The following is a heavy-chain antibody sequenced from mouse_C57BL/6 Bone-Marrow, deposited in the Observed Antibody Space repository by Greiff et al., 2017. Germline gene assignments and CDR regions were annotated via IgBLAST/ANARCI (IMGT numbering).Heavy chain of an antibody. CDR1: GYAFSSSW. J-gene: IGHJ1*03. Sequence: VKLVESGPELVKPGASVKISCKASGYAFSSSWMNWVKQRPGKGLEWIGRIYPGDGDTNYNGKFKGKATLTADKSSSTAYMQLSSLTSEDSAVYFCARGPHYGSSYDWYFDVWGTGTTVTVSS. D-gene: IGHD1-1*01. CDR3: ARGPHYGSSYDWYFDV. V-gene: IGHV1-82*01. CDR2: IYPGDGDT.